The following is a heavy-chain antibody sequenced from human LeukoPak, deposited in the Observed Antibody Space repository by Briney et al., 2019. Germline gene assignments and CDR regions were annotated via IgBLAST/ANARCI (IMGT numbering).Heavy chain of an antibody. Sequence: PGGSLRLSCAASGFTFSSYSMNWVRQAPGKGLEWVSSISSSGTYVYYADSVKGRFTISRDNAKNSLSLQMNSLRADDAAVYYCARASSKQLAGYLPDGFDMWGQGTMVTVSS. D-gene: IGHD3-9*01. J-gene: IGHJ3*02. CDR2: ISSSGTYV. V-gene: IGHV3-21*01. CDR3: ARASSKQLAGYLPDGFDM. CDR1: GFTFSSYS.